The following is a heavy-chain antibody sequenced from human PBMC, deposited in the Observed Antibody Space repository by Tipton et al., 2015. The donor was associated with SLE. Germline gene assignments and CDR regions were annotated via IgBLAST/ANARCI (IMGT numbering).Heavy chain of an antibody. Sequence: TLSLTCAVYGGSFSGYYWTWIRQPPGKGLEWIGEINHSGSTNYNPSLKSRVTISVDTSKNQFSLKLSSVTAADTAVYYCARGDAFDIWGQGTMVTVSS. CDR3: ARGDAFDI. J-gene: IGHJ3*02. CDR1: GGSFSGYY. CDR2: INHSGST. V-gene: IGHV4-34*01.